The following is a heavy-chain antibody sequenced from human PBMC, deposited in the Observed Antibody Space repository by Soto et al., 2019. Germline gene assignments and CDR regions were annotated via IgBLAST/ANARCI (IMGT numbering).Heavy chain of an antibody. CDR3: TTTAAGTIHYYYYGMDV. V-gene: IGHV3-15*01. CDR1: GFTFSNAW. CDR2: IKSKTEGGTT. Sequence: GGSLRLSCAASGFTFSNAWMSWVREAPGKGLEWVGRIKSKTEGGTTDYAAPVKGRFTISRDDSKNTLYLQMNSLKTEDTAVYYCTTTAAGTIHYYYYGMDVWGQGTTVTVSS. J-gene: IGHJ6*02. D-gene: IGHD6-13*01.